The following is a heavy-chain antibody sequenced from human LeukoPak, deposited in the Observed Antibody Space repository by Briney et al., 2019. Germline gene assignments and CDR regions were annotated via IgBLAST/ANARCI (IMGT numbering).Heavy chain of an antibody. Sequence: GGSLRLSCAASGFTFSSYSMNWVRQAPGKGLEWVSNIGGSVGSIFYAASVKGRFAISRDNSKNTLFLQMNNLRVEDTAVYYCAKRGNSWDLFDYWGQGTLVTVSS. CDR2: IGGSVGSI. J-gene: IGHJ4*02. V-gene: IGHV3-23*01. CDR1: GFTFSSYS. CDR3: AKRGNSWDLFDY. D-gene: IGHD6-13*01.